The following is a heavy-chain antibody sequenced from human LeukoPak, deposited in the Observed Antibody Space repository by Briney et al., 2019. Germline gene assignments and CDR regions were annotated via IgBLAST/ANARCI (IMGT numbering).Heavy chain of an antibody. CDR1: GFTFSSYW. Sequence: GGSLRLSCAASGFTFSSYWMHWVRQVPGKGLVWVSRINSDGSSTSYADSVKGRFTISRDNAKNSLYLQMNSLRAEDTGVYYCARGPPLFDPWGQGTLVAVSS. CDR2: INSDGSST. CDR3: ARGPPLFDP. V-gene: IGHV3-74*01. J-gene: IGHJ5*02.